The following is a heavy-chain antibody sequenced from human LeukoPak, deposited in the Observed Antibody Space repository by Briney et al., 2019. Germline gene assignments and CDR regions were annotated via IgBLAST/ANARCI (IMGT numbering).Heavy chain of an antibody. Sequence: GGSLRLSCAASGFTFSNAWMSWVRQAPGKGLEYVSAISSNGGSTYYANSVKGRFTISRDNSKNTLYLQMGSLRAEDMAVYYCARLYCSSTSYLFDYWGQGTLVTVSS. D-gene: IGHD2-2*01. CDR1: GFTFSNAW. J-gene: IGHJ4*02. V-gene: IGHV3-64*01. CDR2: ISSNGGST. CDR3: ARLYCSSTSYLFDY.